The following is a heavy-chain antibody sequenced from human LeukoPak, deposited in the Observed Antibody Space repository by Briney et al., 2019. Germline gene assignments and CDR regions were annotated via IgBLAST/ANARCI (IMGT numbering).Heavy chain of an antibody. J-gene: IGHJ4*02. CDR1: GGSVSSTNW. D-gene: IGHD6-25*01. CDR3: AREGGFYRPLDY. V-gene: IGHV4-4*02. Sequence: SETLSLTCGVSGGSVSSTNWWTWIRQPPGKGLEWIGEVHLDGRTNFNPSLKSRLAMSVDLSENHVSLKLTSVTAADTAVYYCAREGGFYRPLDYSGQGTLVTVSS. CDR2: VHLDGRT.